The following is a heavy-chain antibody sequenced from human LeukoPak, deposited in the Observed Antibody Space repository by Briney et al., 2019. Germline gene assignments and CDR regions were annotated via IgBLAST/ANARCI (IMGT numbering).Heavy chain of an antibody. D-gene: IGHD6-6*01. J-gene: IGHJ6*02. CDR1: GFTFSSYW. CDR2: INSDGSST. CDR3: ARDPSSSSMDYYYGMDV. V-gene: IGHV3-74*01. Sequence: GGSLRLSCAASGFTFSSYWMHWVRQAPGKGLVWVSRINSDGSSTSYADSVKGRFTISRDNAKNTLYLQMNSLRAEDTAVYYCARDPSSSSMDYYYGMDVWGQGPTVTVSS.